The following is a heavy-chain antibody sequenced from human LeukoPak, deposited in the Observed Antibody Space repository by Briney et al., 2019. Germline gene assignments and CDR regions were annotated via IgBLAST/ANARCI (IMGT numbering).Heavy chain of an antibody. Sequence: PGGSLRLSCAASGFTFSSYGMHWVRQAPGKGLEWVAFIRYDGSNKYYADYVKGRFIISRDNSNNTLFVQMNSLRAEDTAVYYCAKSRSGSANWALQIFDNWGQGALVTVSS. CDR3: AKSRSGSANWALQIFDN. D-gene: IGHD1-1*01. J-gene: IGHJ4*02. CDR2: IRYDGSNK. V-gene: IGHV3-30*02. CDR1: GFTFSSYG.